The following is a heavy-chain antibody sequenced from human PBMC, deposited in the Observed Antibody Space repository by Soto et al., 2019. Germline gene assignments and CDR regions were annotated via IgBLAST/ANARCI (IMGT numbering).Heavy chain of an antibody. CDR3: ARENSGYQYYYYYYGMDV. Sequence: PSETLSLTCTVSGGSISSYYWSWIRQPPGKGLEWIGYIYYSGSTNYNPSLKSRVTISVDTSKNQFSLKLSSVTAADTAVYYCARENSGYQYYYYYYGMDVWGQGTTVTVSS. D-gene: IGHD3-22*01. J-gene: IGHJ6*02. V-gene: IGHV4-59*12. CDR2: IYYSGST. CDR1: GGSISSYY.